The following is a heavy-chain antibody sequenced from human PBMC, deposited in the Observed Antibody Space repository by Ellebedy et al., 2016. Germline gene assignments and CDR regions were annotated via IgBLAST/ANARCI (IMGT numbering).Heavy chain of an antibody. CDR1: GGSISSSSYY. V-gene: IGHV4-61*05. CDR2: IYYSGST. CDR3: ARTVAAVTIDY. Sequence: GSLRLSXTVSGGSISSSSYYWSWIRQPPGKGLEWIGYIYYSGSTNYNPSLKSRVTISVDTSKNQFSLKLSSVTAADTAVYYCARTVAAVTIDYWGQGTLVTVSS. D-gene: IGHD6-19*01. J-gene: IGHJ4*02.